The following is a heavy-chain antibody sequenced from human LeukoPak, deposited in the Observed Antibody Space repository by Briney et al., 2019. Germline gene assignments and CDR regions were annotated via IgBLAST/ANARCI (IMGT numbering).Heavy chain of an antibody. J-gene: IGHJ4*02. V-gene: IGHV3-74*01. Sequence: GGSLRLSCAASGFTFSSYWMHWVRQAPGKGLVWVSRINSDGTSASYADSVKGRFTISRDNAKNTLYLQMNSLRAEDTAVYYCARVWLQLDLDYWGQGTLVTVSS. CDR3: ARVWLQLDLDY. D-gene: IGHD5-24*01. CDR1: GFTFSSYW. CDR2: INSDGTSA.